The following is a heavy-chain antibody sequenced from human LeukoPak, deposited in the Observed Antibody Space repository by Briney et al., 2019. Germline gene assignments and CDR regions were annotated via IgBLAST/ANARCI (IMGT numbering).Heavy chain of an antibody. V-gene: IGHV3-21*01. J-gene: IGHJ4*02. Sequence: GGSLRLSCAASGFTFSSYSMNWVRQAPGKGLEWVSSISSSSSYIYYADSVKGRFTISRDNAKNSLYLQMNSLRAEDTAVYYCARGSYYDILTDYYSRLFDYWGQGTLVTVSS. CDR3: ARGSYYDILTDYYSRLFDY. CDR2: ISSSSSYI. D-gene: IGHD3-9*01. CDR1: GFTFSSYS.